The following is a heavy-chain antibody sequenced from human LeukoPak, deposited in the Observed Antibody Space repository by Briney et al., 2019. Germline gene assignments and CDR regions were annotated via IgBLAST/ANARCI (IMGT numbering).Heavy chain of an antibody. D-gene: IGHD3-3*01. CDR3: ARSTRFLEWLSPNYYYYGMDV. CDR1: GYSFTGYW. J-gene: IGHJ6*02. Sequence: GESLKISCKGSGYSFTGYWIGWVRQMPGKGLEWMGIIYPGDSDTRYSPSFQGQVTISADKSISTAYLQWSSLKASDTAMYYCARSTRFLEWLSPNYYYYGMDVWGQGTTVTVSS. CDR2: IYPGDSDT. V-gene: IGHV5-51*01.